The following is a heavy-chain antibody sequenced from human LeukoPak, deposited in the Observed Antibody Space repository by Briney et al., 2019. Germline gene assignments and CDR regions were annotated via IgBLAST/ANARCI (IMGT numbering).Heavy chain of an antibody. CDR3: AKTTDSGYGHDY. J-gene: IGHJ4*02. V-gene: IGHV1-2*06. CDR1: GYTFTAYS. CDR2: INPNSGVT. Sequence: GASVKVSCKASGYTFTAYSVHWVRQAPGQGLEWMGRINPNSGVTNYAQKFQGRVTMTRDTSISTAYMDLSRLTSDDTAVYYRAKTTDSGYGHDYWGQGTLVTVSS. D-gene: IGHD5-12*01.